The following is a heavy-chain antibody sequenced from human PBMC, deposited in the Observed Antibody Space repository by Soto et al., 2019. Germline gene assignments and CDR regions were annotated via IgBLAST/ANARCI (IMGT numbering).Heavy chain of an antibody. CDR2: IDYSGSS. D-gene: IGHD3-10*01. V-gene: IGHV4-34*01. J-gene: IGHJ3*01. CDR1: GGSFTTYY. Sequence: QLQLQQWGAGLLKPSETLSLTWAVYGGSFTTYYLSWIRQSPGKVLEWIGEIDYSGSSNYNPSLKSRVTISVDKSKNQFSLKLTSMTAADTAVYYCARVRARFSRSAFDVWGQGTMVAVSS. CDR3: ARVRARFSRSAFDV.